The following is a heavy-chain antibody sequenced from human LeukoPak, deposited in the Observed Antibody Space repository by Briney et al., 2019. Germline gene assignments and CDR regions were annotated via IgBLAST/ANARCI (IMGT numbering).Heavy chain of an antibody. CDR3: AKGREYDILTGYSF. D-gene: IGHD3-9*01. CDR1: GFTFDDYA. CDR2: ISWNSGSI. Sequence: PGRSLRLSCAASGFTFDDYAMHWVRQAPGKGLEWVSGISWNSGSIGYADSVKGRFTISRDNAKNSLYLQMNSLRAEDTALYYCAKGREYDILTGYSFWGQGTLVTVSS. J-gene: IGHJ4*02. V-gene: IGHV3-9*01.